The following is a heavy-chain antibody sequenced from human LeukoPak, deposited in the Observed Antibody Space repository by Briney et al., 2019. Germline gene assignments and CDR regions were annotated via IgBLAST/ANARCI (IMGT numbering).Heavy chain of an antibody. J-gene: IGHJ6*04. V-gene: IGHV3-48*03. CDR2: ISSSGSTI. CDR1: GSTFSSFE. CDR3: AELGITMIGGV. D-gene: IGHD3-10*02. Sequence: GGSLRFSCEASGSTFSSFERTWVRQAPGKGLEWVSYISSSGSTIYYADSVKGRFTISRDNAKNSLYLQMNSLRAEDTAVYYCAELGITMIGGVWGKGTTVTISS.